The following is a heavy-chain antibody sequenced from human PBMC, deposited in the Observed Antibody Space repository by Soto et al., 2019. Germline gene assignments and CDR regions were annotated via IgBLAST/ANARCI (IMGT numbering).Heavy chain of an antibody. CDR1: VGSTTRGN. J-gene: IGHJ4*02. CDR3: VRDLNGSGDY. D-gene: IGHD3-10*01. CDR2: IFHSLGA. V-gene: IGHV4-59*01. Sequence: PSETLSLTCTVPVGSTTRGNGGGCRQPPGKGLEWLGYIFHSLGAKYNPSLGSRGTISLDTSKNQLSLSLRSVTAADTAIYFCVRDLNGSGDYWGQGTLVTVSS.